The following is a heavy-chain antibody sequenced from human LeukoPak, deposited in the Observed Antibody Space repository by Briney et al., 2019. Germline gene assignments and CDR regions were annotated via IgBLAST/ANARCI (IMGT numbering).Heavy chain of an antibody. J-gene: IGHJ4*02. CDR3: ARLGKTYYYNSSGYYSSLYYFAY. CDR2: TQSSGST. CDR1: SGSISSGDYS. V-gene: IGHV4-39*01. Sequence: SVTLSLTCIVSSGSISSGDYSWGWIRQAPGKGLEWIRTTQSSGSTYYNPSLKSRVTLSVDTSKNQFSLKLTSVTAADTAVYYCARLGKTYYYNSSGYYSSLYYFAYWGQGTLVTVSA. D-gene: IGHD3-22*01.